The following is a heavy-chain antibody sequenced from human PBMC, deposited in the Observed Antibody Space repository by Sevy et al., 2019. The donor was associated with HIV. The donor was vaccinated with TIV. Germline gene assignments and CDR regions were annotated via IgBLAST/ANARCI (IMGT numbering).Heavy chain of an antibody. CDR2: IYTSGST. D-gene: IGHD3-3*01. V-gene: IGHV4-61*02. CDR3: ARGDWDLGDVWSGYFDY. Sequence: SETLSLTCTVSGGSISSGNYYWNWIRRPAGKGREWIGRIYTSGSTNYNPSLKSRVTMSVDTSKNQFSLGLSSGTAAETAVYYCARGDWDLGDVWSGYFDYWGQGTLVTVSS. CDR1: GGSISSGNYY. J-gene: IGHJ4*02.